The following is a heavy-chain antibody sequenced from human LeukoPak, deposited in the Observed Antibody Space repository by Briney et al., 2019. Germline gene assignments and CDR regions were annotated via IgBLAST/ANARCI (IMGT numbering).Heavy chain of an antibody. D-gene: IGHD6-19*01. V-gene: IGHV3-30*04. CDR3: ARDGSGGAIAVAGRNYFDY. CDR2: ISFDGSNG. Sequence: GGSLRLSCAASGFTFSSYAMHWVRQAPGKGLEWVAVISFDGSNGYYADSVKGRFTIYRDNSKNTLYLQMNSLRAEDTAVYYCARDGSGGAIAVAGRNYFDYWGQGTLVTVSS. J-gene: IGHJ4*02. CDR1: GFTFSSYA.